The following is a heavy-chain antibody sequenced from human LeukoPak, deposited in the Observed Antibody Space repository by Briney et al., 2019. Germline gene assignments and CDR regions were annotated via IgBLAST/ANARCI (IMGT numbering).Heavy chain of an antibody. CDR1: GYRFTSYW. Sequence: GESLKISCKGSGYRFTSYWIAWVRQMPGKGLEWMGIIYPGDSDTRHSPSFQGQVTMSADKSISTAYLQWSSLKASDTAMYYCARGAMVRGVPQIDYWGQGTLVTVSS. V-gene: IGHV5-51*01. D-gene: IGHD3-10*01. CDR3: ARGAMVRGVPQIDY. J-gene: IGHJ4*02. CDR2: IYPGDSDT.